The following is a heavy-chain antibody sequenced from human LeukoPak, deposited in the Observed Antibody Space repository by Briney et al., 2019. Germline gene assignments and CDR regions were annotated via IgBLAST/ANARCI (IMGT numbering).Heavy chain of an antibody. CDR3: AKSRATVTTYFDY. D-gene: IGHD4-17*01. Sequence: GGSLRLSCAASGFTVSSNYMSWVRQAPGKGLEWVSAISGSGGSTYYADSVKGRFTISRDNSKNTLYLQMNSLRAEDTAVYYCAKSRATVTTYFDYWGQGTLVTVSS. CDR1: GFTVSSNY. J-gene: IGHJ4*02. CDR2: ISGSGGST. V-gene: IGHV3-23*01.